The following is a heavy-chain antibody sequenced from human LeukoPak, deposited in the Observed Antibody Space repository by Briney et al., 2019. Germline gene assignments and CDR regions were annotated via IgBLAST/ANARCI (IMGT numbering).Heavy chain of an antibody. J-gene: IGHJ4*02. V-gene: IGHV1-18*01. CDR3: ARDGEGSSSWYPRDY. CDR1: GHTFTSYG. D-gene: IGHD6-13*01. CDR2: LRAYNGKT. Sequence: ASVQVSCKASGHTFTSYGISWVRQATGQGLEWMGWLRAYNGKTNYAQQLQGRVTMTTDTSTSTTHMELRSLRSDDTAVYYCARDGEGSSSWYPRDYWGQGTLVTVSS.